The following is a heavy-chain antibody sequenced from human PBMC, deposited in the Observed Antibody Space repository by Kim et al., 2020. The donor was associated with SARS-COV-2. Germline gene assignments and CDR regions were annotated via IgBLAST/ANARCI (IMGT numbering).Heavy chain of an antibody. D-gene: IGHD3-16*01. CDR2: IYHSGST. CDR3: ARQRSWGGFDP. Sequence: SETLSLTCAVSGGSISSGGYSWSWIRQPPGKGLEWIGYIYHSGSTYYNPSLKSRVTISVDRSKNQFSLKLSSVTAADTAVYYCARQRSWGGFDPWGQGTLVTVSS. V-gene: IGHV4-30-2*01. J-gene: IGHJ5*02. CDR1: GGSISSGGYS.